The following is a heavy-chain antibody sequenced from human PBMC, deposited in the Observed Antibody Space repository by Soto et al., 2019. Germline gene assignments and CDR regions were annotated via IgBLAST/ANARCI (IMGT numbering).Heavy chain of an antibody. CDR3: ARGVPYDFWSSQQNWYLDL. D-gene: IGHD3-3*01. CDR2: ISYDGNKK. J-gene: IGHJ2*01. V-gene: IGHV3-30*09. CDR1: GFTFNDYP. Sequence: GGSLRLSCAASGFTFNDYPMNWVRQAPGKGLEWVTLISYDGNKKYYADSVKGRFAISRDTSKNTLYLQMNSLRAEDTAVYYCARGVPYDFWSSQQNWYLDLWGRGILVTVCS.